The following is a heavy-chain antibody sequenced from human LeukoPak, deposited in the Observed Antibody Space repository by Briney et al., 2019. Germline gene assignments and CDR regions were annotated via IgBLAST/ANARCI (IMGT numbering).Heavy chain of an antibody. CDR2: IYSGGST. J-gene: IGHJ4*02. CDR3: ARGLGGYYDSSGYFDC. Sequence: GGSLRLSCAASGFTVSSNYMSWVRQAPGKGLEWVSVIYSGGSTYYADSVKGRFTISRDNSENTLYLQMNSLRAEDTAVYYCARGLGGYYDSSGYFDCWGQGTLVTVSS. V-gene: IGHV3-53*01. D-gene: IGHD3-22*01. CDR1: GFTVSSNY.